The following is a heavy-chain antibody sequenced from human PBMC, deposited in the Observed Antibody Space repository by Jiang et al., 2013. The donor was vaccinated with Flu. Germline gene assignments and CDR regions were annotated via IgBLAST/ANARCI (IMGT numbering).Heavy chain of an antibody. CDR2: INPSGGST. CDR1: GYTFTSYY. Sequence: SGAEVKKPGASVKVSCKASGYTFTSYYMHWVRQAPGQGLEWMGIINPSGGSTSYAQKFQGRVTMTRDTSTSTVYMELSSLRSEDTAVYYCARDHGDGYNRGVIYYWGQGTLVTVSS. J-gene: IGHJ4*02. D-gene: IGHD5-24*01. CDR3: ARDHGDGYNRGVIYY. V-gene: IGHV1-46*01.